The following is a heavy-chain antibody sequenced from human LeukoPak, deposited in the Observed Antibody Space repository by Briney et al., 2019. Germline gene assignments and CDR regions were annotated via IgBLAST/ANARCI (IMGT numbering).Heavy chain of an antibody. CDR3: ARGRAGSGYYYGTDV. Sequence: ASVKVSCKASGYTFISYDINWVRQATGQGLEWMGWMNPNSGNTDYAEKFQGRVTMTSDTSISTAYMEVSSLRPEDTAVYYCARGRAGSGYYYGTDVWGQGTTVTVSS. CDR1: GYTFISYD. CDR2: MNPNSGNT. J-gene: IGHJ6*02. D-gene: IGHD2-8*02. V-gene: IGHV1-8*01.